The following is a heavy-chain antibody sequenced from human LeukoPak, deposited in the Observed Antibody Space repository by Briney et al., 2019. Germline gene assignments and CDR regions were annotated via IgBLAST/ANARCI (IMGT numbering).Heavy chain of an antibody. CDR1: GFTFGDYA. CDR3: TREFDTYYDILTGTGGFDP. D-gene: IGHD3-9*01. Sequence: PGGSLRLSCTASGFTFGDYAMSWVRQAPGKGLEWVGFIRSKAYGGTTEYAASVKGRFTISRDDSKNIAYLQMNSLKTEDTAVYYCTREFDTYYDILTGTGGFDPWGQGTLVTVSS. V-gene: IGHV3-49*04. CDR2: IRSKAYGGTT. J-gene: IGHJ5*02.